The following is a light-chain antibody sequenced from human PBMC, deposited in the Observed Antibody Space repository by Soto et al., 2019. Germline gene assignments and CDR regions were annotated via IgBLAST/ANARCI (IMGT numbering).Light chain of an antibody. CDR3: QQSYSSLALT. Sequence: DIQMTQSPSSLSASVGDRVTVTCRASQSIATLLNWYQHKPGKAPKLLISGASNLQSGVPSRFSGSGSGTDFTLTINSLHPEDFATYYCQQSYSSLALTFGGGTKLEIK. J-gene: IGKJ4*01. CDR2: GAS. V-gene: IGKV1-39*01. CDR1: QSIATL.